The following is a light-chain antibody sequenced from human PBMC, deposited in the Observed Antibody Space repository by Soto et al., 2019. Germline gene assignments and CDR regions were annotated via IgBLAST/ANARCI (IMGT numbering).Light chain of an antibody. CDR2: EVR. J-gene: IGLJ1*01. V-gene: IGLV2-14*01. CDR3: SSYASIYTRV. CDR1: SSDVGGYNF. Sequence: QSVLTQPASVSGSPGQSITISCTGTSSDVGGYNFVSWYQQHPGKAPKLIIYEVRNRPSGVSNRFSASKSGNTASLTISGLQAEDEAEYYCSSYASIYTRVFGTGTKVTVL.